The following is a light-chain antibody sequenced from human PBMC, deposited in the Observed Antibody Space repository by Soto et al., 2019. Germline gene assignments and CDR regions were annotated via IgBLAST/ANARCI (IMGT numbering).Light chain of an antibody. CDR3: SSYTTSSTPI. CDR2: DVS. Sequence: QSALTQPASVSGSPGQSITISCTGTSSDIGGYNFVSWYQQHPGKAPKLIIYDVSYRPSGVSSRFSGSKSGNTASLTISGLQAEDEADYYCSSYTTSSTPIFGGGTKLTVL. V-gene: IGLV2-14*01. CDR1: SSDIGGYNF. J-gene: IGLJ2*01.